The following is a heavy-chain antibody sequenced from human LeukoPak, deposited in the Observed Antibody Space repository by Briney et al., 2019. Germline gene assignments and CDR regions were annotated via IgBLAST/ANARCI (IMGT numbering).Heavy chain of an antibody. CDR3: TRAASSGPLFTYHMDV. CDR2: IYYSGST. CDR1: GGSISSYY. D-gene: IGHD3-22*01. Sequence: SETLSLTCTVSGGSISSYYWSWIRQPPGKGLEWIGYIYYSGSTNYNPSLKSRVTISVDTSKNQFSLKLSSVTAADTAVYYCTRAASSGPLFTYHMDVWGKGTTVTVSS. V-gene: IGHV4-59*12. J-gene: IGHJ6*03.